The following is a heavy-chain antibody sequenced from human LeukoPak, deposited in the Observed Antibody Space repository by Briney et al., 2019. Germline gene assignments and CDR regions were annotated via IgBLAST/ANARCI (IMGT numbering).Heavy chain of an antibody. J-gene: IGHJ4*02. V-gene: IGHV3-23*01. CDR3: AKRHSSGWWSIDY. Sequence: GGSLRLSCAACGFTFSSYAMSWVRQAPGKGLEWVSTISGSGGNTYYADSVKGRFTISRDKSKNTLYLQMNSLRAEDTAVYYCAKRHSSGWWSIDYWGQGTLVTVSS. D-gene: IGHD6-19*01. CDR2: ISGSGGNT. CDR1: GFTFSSYA.